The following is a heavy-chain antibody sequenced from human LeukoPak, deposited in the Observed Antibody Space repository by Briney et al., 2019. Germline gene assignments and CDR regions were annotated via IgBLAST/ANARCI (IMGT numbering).Heavy chain of an antibody. V-gene: IGHV4-34*01. CDR2: INHSGST. Sequence: SETLSLTCAVYGGSFSGYYWSWIRQPPGKGLEWIGEINHSGSTNYNPSLKSRVTISVDTSKNQFSLKLSSVTAADTAAYYCASTRTPQAAAGTDWGQGTLVTVSS. CDR3: ASTRTPQAAAGTD. J-gene: IGHJ4*02. D-gene: IGHD6-13*01. CDR1: GGSFSGYY.